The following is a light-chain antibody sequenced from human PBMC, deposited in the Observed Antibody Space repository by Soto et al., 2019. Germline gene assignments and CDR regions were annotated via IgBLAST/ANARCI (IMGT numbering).Light chain of an antibody. CDR3: HLYNPYAPT. Sequence: DIQLTQSPSTLSASVGDRVIITCRARQTIGTWLAWYQERPGKATKLLIYKASTLERGVPSRFSGSGSGTEVTLSISNLQPEDFATYYCHLYNPYAPTLVQGTKLDI. CDR2: KAS. J-gene: IGKJ2*01. V-gene: IGKV1-5*03. CDR1: QTIGTW.